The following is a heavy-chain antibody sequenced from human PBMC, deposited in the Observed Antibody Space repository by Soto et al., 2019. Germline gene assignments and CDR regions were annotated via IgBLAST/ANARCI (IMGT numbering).Heavy chain of an antibody. CDR1: GSGFISSG. V-gene: IGHV1-58*02. J-gene: IGHJ6*02. CDR3: SADRPDIGVGWWV. CDR2: IVVASGQT. Sequence: PGASVKVSCKASGSGFISSGIQWVRQAHGQRLEWIGWIVVASGQTTYAQNFRGRVAITRDTSTATAYIELTGLTSEDTAVYFCSADRPDIGVGWWVWGQGTTVTVSS. D-gene: IGHD2-15*01.